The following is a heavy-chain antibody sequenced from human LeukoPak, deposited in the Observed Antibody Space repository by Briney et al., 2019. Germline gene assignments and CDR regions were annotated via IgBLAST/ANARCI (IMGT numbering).Heavy chain of an antibody. Sequence: GGSLRLSCAASGFTFSTYSMNWVRQAPGKGLEWISYITGSSSTIYYADSVRGRFTISRDNAKNSLYLQMNSLRAEDTAVYYCARPLRSSGYHCFDYWGQGTLVTVSS. V-gene: IGHV3-48*01. CDR3: ARPLRSSGYHCFDY. CDR2: ITGSSSTI. J-gene: IGHJ4*02. CDR1: GFTFSTYS. D-gene: IGHD3-22*01.